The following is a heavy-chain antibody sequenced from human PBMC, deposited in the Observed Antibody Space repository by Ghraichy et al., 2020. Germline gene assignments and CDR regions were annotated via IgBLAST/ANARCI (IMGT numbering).Heavy chain of an antibody. D-gene: IGHD1-1*01. CDR3: ARDGKGYAFDM. V-gene: IGHV3-74*01. J-gene: IGHJ3*02. Sequence: GGPLRLSCAASGFTFSNYWMHWVRQAPGKGLVWVSRINSDGSSTSYADSVKGRFTISRDNAKNTLFLQMNSLRAEDTAVYYCARDGKGYAFDMWGQGTMVTVSS. CDR1: GFTFSNYW. CDR2: INSDGSST.